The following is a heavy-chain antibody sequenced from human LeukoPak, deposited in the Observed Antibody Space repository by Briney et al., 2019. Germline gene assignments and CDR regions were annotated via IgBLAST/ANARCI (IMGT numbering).Heavy chain of an antibody. J-gene: IGHJ4*02. CDR3: ARGERGYSRNDWDY. Sequence: KTSDTLSLTCVVYGGSFSVYYWSWIRQPPGKGREWMGEINHSGRTNYNTPRKSRVTISVETPKNKISLKLSSVTAADTAGFYFARGERGYSRNDWDYWGQGTLVIVSS. V-gene: IGHV4-34*01. CDR1: GGSFSVYY. CDR2: INHSGRT. D-gene: IGHD5-12*01.